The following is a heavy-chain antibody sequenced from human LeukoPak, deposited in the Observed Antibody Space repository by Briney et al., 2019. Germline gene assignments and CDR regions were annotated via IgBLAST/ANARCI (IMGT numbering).Heavy chain of an antibody. CDR1: GFAFSTYD. D-gene: IGHD6-19*01. J-gene: IGHJ6*02. CDR3: ARDIAVAGTPSPYYYYYGMDV. Sequence: GGSLRLSCAASGFAFSTYDMHWVRQAPGKGLEWVAFIQYAGTNKQAADSVKGRFTISRDNSKNTLYLQMNSLRTADTAVYYCARDIAVAGTPSPYYYYYGMDVWGQGTTVTVSS. CDR2: IQYAGTNK. V-gene: IGHV3-30*02.